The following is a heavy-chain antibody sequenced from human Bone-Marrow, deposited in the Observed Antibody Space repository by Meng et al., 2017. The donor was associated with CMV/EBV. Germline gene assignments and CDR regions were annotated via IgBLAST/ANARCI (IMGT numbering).Heavy chain of an antibody. CDR2: INPNSGDT. Sequence: QVQLVQPGAEVKKSGAPVEVSCKASGYNLNGYYIHWVRQAPGQGLEWMGWINPNSGDTHYAQKFQGRVTMTRETSISTAYMELSRLRFDDTAVYFCARDPLAAPGNGYWGQGTLVTVSS. CDR3: ARDPLAAPGNGY. D-gene: IGHD6-13*01. V-gene: IGHV1-2*02. CDR1: GYNLNGYY. J-gene: IGHJ4*02.